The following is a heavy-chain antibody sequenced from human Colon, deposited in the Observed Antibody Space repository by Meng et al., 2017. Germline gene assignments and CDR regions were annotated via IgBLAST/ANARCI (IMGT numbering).Heavy chain of an antibody. J-gene: IGHJ4*02. CDR2: IDRSGTT. D-gene: IGHD3-22*01. V-gene: IGHV4-38-2*01. Sequence: HVQLQESGPGLVKPSDTLSLTCSVSGYSISTAYYWGWIRQTPGKGLEWIASIDRSGTTYYNPSLESRVTISVDTSKNHFSLRLNSVTAADTAVYFCARTIYSSSVDYWGQGTLVTVSS. CDR3: ARTIYSSSVDY. CDR1: GYSISTAYY.